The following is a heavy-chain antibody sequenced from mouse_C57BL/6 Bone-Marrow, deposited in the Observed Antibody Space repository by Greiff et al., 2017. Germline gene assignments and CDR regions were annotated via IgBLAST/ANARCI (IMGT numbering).Heavy chain of an antibody. CDR1: EYEFPSHD. CDR2: INSDGGST. V-gene: IGHV5-2*01. J-gene: IGHJ4*01. CDR3: ARRSYDYDGYYAMDY. Sequence: EVQLQESGGGLVQPGESLKLSCESNEYEFPSHDMSWVRKTPEKRLELVAAINSDGGSTYYPDTMERRFIISRDNTKKTLYLQMSSLRSEDTALYYGARRSYDYDGYYAMDYWGQGTSVTVSS. D-gene: IGHD2-4*01.